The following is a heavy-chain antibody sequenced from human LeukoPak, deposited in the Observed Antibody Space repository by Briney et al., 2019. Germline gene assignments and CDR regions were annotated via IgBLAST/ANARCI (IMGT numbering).Heavy chain of an antibody. CDR3: ARVTLVYCSGGSCYGKDFDY. CDR1: GFTFSSYS. V-gene: IGHV3-21*01. Sequence: GGSLRLSCAASGFTFSSYSMNWVREAPGKGLEWGSSISSSSSFIYYADSVKGGFTISRDNTTNSLYLQMNSLRAADTDVYYCARVTLVYCSGGSCYGKDFDYWGQGTLVTVSS. CDR2: ISSSSSFI. D-gene: IGHD2-15*01. J-gene: IGHJ4*02.